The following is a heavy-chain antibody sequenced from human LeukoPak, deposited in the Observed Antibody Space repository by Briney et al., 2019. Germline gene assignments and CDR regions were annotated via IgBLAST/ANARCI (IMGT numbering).Heavy chain of an antibody. CDR1: GASISSSRYY. V-gene: IGHV4-39*07. D-gene: IGHD3-10*01. CDR2: IHYSGGT. CDR3: AREVVTMVRGVIYYALDV. Sequence: PSETLSLTCTVSGASISSSRYYWAWIRQPPGRGLEWIGSIHYSGGTYYNPSLKSRVTISVHTSKNQFSLKLSSVTAADTAVYYCAREVVTMVRGVIYYALDVWGQGTTVTVSS. J-gene: IGHJ6*02.